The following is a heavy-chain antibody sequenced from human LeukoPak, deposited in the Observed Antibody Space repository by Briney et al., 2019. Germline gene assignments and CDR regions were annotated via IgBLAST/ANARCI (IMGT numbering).Heavy chain of an antibody. J-gene: IGHJ4*02. D-gene: IGHD3-16*01. CDR2: ISASGGSI. CDR1: GFTFSTYE. V-gene: IGHV3-48*03. CDR3: ARRGGFDY. Sequence: GGSLRLSCAASGFTFSTYEMNWVRQAPGKGLEWVSYISASGGSIYYADSVKGRFTISRDDAKNSLYLQMNSLRAEDTAVYYCARRGGFDYWGQGTLVTASS.